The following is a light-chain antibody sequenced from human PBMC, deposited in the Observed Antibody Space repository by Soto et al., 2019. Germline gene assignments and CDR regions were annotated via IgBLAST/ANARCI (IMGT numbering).Light chain of an antibody. CDR3: HQYGNSPQT. V-gene: IGKV3-15*01. J-gene: IGKJ1*01. Sequence: EIVMTQSPATLSVSPGGRATLSCRASQSVSTNLAWYQQKPGQGPRLLIFGASTRAIGIPARFSGSGSGTVFTLTINILEPDDFAVYYCHQYGNSPQTFGQGTKVDIK. CDR2: GAS. CDR1: QSVSTN.